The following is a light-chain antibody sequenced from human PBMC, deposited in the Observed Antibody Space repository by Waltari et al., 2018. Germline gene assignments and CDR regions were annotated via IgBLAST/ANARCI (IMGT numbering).Light chain of an antibody. V-gene: IGLV1-51*01. J-gene: IGLJ2*01. CDR3: ATWGTGLEAGV. CDR2: ANY. Sequence: QSLLAQPPSVSAAPGQKVTISCSGSSSNIGNNYVSRYPQLPETGPKRLIYANYKRPSGFPDLFSGSKSGTSATLGITGLHTGDEADYYGATWGTGLEAGVFGGGTTLSVL. CDR1: SSNIGNNY.